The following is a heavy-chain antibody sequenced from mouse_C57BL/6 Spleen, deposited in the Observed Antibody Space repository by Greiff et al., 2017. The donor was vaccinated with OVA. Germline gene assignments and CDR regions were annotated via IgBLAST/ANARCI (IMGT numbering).Heavy chain of an antibody. CDR1: GYTFTSYD. V-gene: IGHV1-85*01. J-gene: IGHJ2*01. CDR2: IYHRDGST. D-gene: IGHD2-1*01. Sequence: VKLQESGPELVKPGASVKLSCKASGYTFTSYDINWVKQRPGQGLEWIGWIYHRDGSTKYNEKFKGKATLTVDTSSSTAYMELHSLTSEDSAVYFCARQIYYADYWGQGTTLTVSS. CDR3: ARQIYYADY.